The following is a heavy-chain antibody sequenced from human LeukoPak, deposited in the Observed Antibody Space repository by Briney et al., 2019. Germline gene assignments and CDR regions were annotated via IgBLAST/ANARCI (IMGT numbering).Heavy chain of an antibody. CDR2: IYYSGST. CDR3: ASQAYYGSGSFDY. V-gene: IGHV4-59*01. J-gene: IGHJ4*02. Sequence: SETLSLTCTVSGGSISSYYWSWIRQPPGKGLEWIGYIYYSGSTNYNPSLKSRVTISVDTSENQFPLKLSSVTAADTAVYYCASQAYYGSGSFDYWGQGTLVTVSS. D-gene: IGHD3-10*01. CDR1: GGSISSYY.